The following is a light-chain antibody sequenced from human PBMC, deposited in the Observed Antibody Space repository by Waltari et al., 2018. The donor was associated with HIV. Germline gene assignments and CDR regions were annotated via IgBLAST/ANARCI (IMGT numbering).Light chain of an antibody. CDR2: EVS. CDR3: SSYAGSTV. CDR1: SSDVGGYNY. Sequence: QSALTQPPSASGSPGQSVTISCTGTSSDVGGYNYVSWYQQHPGKAPKLMIYEVSKRPSGVPERFFGSKSGNTASLTVSGLQAEDEADYYCSSYAGSTVFGGGTKLTVL. J-gene: IGLJ2*01. V-gene: IGLV2-8*01.